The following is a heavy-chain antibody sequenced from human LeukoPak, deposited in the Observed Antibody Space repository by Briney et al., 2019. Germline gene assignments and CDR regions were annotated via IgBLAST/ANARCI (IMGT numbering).Heavy chain of an antibody. V-gene: IGHV3-21*01. D-gene: IGHD3-22*01. CDR1: GFTFSSYS. CDR2: ISSSSSYI. J-gene: IGHJ4*02. Sequence: PGGSLRLSCAVSGFTFSSYSMNWVRQAPGKGLEWVSSISSSSSYIYYADSVKGRFTISRDNTKNSLYLQMNSLRAEDTAVYYCARDTGDYYDSSGHYDYWGQGTLVTVSS. CDR3: ARDTGDYYDSSGHYDY.